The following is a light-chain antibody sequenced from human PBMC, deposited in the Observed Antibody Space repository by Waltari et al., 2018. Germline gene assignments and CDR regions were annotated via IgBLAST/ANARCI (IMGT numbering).Light chain of an antibody. CDR3: CSYAGTPRVV. Sequence: QSALTQPASVSGSPGQSITISCTGTNTDIRSYNLVSWYQQHPGKAPKVIIFEVNKRPSGVSNRFSGSKSGNTASLTVSGLHPEDEADYYCCSYAGTPRVVFGGGTKLTVL. CDR1: NTDIRSYNL. J-gene: IGLJ2*01. V-gene: IGLV2-23*02. CDR2: EVN.